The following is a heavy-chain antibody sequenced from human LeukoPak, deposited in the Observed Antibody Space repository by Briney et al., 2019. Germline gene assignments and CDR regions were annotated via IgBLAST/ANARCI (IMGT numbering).Heavy chain of an antibody. CDR1: GGSISSSSYY. CDR2: IYYSGST. CDR3: ASPIGGDSSAYYPYYFDY. J-gene: IGHJ4*02. V-gene: IGHV4-39*01. Sequence: SETLSLTCTVSGGSISSSSYYWGWIRQPPGKGLEWIGRIYYSGSTYYNPSLKSRVTISVDTSKNQFSLKLSSVTAADTAVYYSASPIGGDSSAYYPYYFDYWGQGTLVTVSS. D-gene: IGHD3-22*01.